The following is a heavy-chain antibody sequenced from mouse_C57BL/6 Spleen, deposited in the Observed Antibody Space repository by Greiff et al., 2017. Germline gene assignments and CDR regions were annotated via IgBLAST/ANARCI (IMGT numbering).Heavy chain of an antibody. V-gene: IGHV5-16*01. D-gene: IGHD2-3*01. Sequence: EVKLVESEGGLVQPGSSMKLSCTASGFTFSDYYMAWVRQVPEKGLEWVAYINYDGSTTYYLDSLKSRFTISRDNAKNTLYLQMSSLKSEDTATYYCARESYDGLGYWGQGTTLTVSS. CDR2: INYDGSTT. CDR3: ARESYDGLGY. J-gene: IGHJ2*01. CDR1: GFTFSDYY.